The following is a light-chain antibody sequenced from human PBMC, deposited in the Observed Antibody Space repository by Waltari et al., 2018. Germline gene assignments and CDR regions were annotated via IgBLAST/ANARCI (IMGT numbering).Light chain of an antibody. J-gene: IGKJ4*01. CDR1: QSITIY. V-gene: IGKV1-39*01. Sequence: DIQMTQSPSSLSASAGDRVTITCRASQSITIYLNWYQHKPGKAPKLLIYAASSLQGGVPTRVSGSGSGTDFNLTSSTLQPEDFATYYCQQSYSALTFGGGTKVEIK. CDR2: AAS. CDR3: QQSYSALT.